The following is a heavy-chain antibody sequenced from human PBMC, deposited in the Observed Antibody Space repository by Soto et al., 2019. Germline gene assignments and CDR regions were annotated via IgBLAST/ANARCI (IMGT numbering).Heavy chain of an antibody. CDR3: ASSLGYCSGGSCYSFPY. Sequence: QVPLVQSGAEVKKPGASVKVSCKASGYTFTSYGISWVRQAPGPGLEWMGWISAYNGNTNYAQKLQGRVTMTTDTSTSTAYMELRSLRSDDTAVYYCASSLGYCSGGSCYSFPYWGQGTLVTVSS. V-gene: IGHV1-18*01. D-gene: IGHD2-15*01. J-gene: IGHJ4*02. CDR1: GYTFTSYG. CDR2: ISAYNGNT.